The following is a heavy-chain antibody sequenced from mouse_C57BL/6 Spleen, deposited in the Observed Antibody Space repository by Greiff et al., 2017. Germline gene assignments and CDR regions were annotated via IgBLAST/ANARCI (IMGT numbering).Heavy chain of an antibody. V-gene: IGHV5-4*01. Sequence: EVMLVESGGGLVKPGGSLKLSCAASGFTFSSYAMSWVRQTPEKRLEWVATISDGGSYTYYPDNVKGRFTISRDNATNNLYLQMSHLKSEDTAMYYCAREGNGLRRNFDYGGQGTTLTVSS. D-gene: IGHD2-4*01. CDR2: ISDGGSYT. J-gene: IGHJ2*01. CDR3: AREGNGLRRNFDY. CDR1: GFTFSSYA.